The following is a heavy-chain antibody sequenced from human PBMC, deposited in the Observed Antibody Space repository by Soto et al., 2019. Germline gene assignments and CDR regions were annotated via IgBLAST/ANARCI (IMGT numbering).Heavy chain of an antibody. CDR3: TTTNFGVAGLGH. Sequence: EVQLLESGGGLVQPGGSLRLSCAASGFTFSSYAMSWVRQAPGKGLEWVSAISGSGGSTYYADSVKGRFTISRDNSKNTLYLKRILLTAEETAVYYCTTTNFGVAGLGHRGQRTLVTVFS. CDR2: ISGSGGST. V-gene: IGHV3-23*01. D-gene: IGHD3-3*01. J-gene: IGHJ4*02. CDR1: GFTFSSYA.